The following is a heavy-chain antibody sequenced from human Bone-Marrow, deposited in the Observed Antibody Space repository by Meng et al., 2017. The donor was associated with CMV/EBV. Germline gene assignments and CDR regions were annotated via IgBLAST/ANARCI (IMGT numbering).Heavy chain of an antibody. J-gene: IGHJ4*02. CDR2: IYPGDSDT. Sequence: FTRYWIGWVRPMPGKGLEWMGVIYPGDSDTAYSPSFQGQVTISADKSINTAYLQWSSLKASDTAMYFCARRATDCSDDICYARHFDYWGQGTLVTVSS. V-gene: IGHV5-51*01. CDR3: ARRATDCSDDICYARHFDY. CDR1: FTRYW. D-gene: IGHD2-2*01.